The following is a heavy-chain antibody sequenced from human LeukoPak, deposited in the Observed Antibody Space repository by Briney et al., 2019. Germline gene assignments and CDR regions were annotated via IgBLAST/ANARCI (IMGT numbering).Heavy chain of an antibody. J-gene: IGHJ4*02. CDR3: ARGVRDSSGYSYYFDY. Sequence: GGSLRLSCAASGFTFTDYVMQWVRQAPGKGLEWVAVIWYDGSNKYYADSVKGRFTISRDNSKNTLYLQVNSLSAEDTAVFYCARGVRDSSGYSYYFDYWGQGTLVTVSS. D-gene: IGHD3-22*01. CDR1: GFTFTDYV. CDR2: IWYDGSNK. V-gene: IGHV3-33*01.